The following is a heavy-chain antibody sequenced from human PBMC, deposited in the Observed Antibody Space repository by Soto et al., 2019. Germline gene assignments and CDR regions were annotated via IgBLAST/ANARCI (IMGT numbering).Heavy chain of an antibody. CDR3: TADPGRWPNEGY. V-gene: IGHV3-15*01. Sequence: EVQLVESGGGLVKPGGSLRLSCAASGFTFSNAWMSWVRQAPGKGLEWVGRIKSKTDGGTTDYAAPVKGRFTISRDDSKNTLYLQMNSLKTEDTAVYYCTADPGRWPNEGYWGQGTLVTVSS. CDR2: IKSKTDGGTT. J-gene: IGHJ4*02. D-gene: IGHD1-1*01. CDR1: GFTFSNAW.